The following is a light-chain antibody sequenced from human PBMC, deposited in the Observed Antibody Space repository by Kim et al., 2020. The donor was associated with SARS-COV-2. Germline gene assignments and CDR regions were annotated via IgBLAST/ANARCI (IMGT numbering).Light chain of an antibody. Sequence: NFVLWYRQLPGAAPRLLMYRNDQRPSGVPDRISGSKSGTSASLAISDLRSEDEADYFCASWDDTLNSQLFGGGTKVTVL. J-gene: IGLJ6*01. CDR2: RND. CDR3: ASWDDTLNSQL. CDR1: NF. V-gene: IGLV1-47*01.